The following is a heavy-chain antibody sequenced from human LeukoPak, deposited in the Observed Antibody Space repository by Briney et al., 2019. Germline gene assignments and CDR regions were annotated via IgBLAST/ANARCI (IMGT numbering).Heavy chain of an antibody. J-gene: IGHJ4*02. CDR1: GFTFSSYW. CDR3: ARSADGYNHYFDS. CDR2: IKQDGSEK. D-gene: IGHD5-24*01. V-gene: IGHV3-7*03. Sequence: GGSLRLSCAASGFTFSSYWMSWVRQAPGKGLEWVANIKQDGSEKYYVDSVKGRFTISRDNSKNSLYLQLNSLRSEDTALYYCARSADGYNHYFDSWGQGTLVTVSS.